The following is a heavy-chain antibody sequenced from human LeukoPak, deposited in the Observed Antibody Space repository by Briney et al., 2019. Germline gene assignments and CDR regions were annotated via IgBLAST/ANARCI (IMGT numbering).Heavy chain of an antibody. CDR1: GFIFINYA. CDR3: AKAGHYGSGSYYSDY. Sequence: GGSLRLSCAASGFIFINYAMTWVRQAPGRGLEWLSTISGSGTTTYYVDSVKGRFTVSRDNSKDTLYLQMSSLRAGDTAVYYCAKAGHYGSGSYYSDYWGRGTLVTVSP. CDR2: ISGSGTTT. D-gene: IGHD3-10*01. V-gene: IGHV3-23*01. J-gene: IGHJ4*02.